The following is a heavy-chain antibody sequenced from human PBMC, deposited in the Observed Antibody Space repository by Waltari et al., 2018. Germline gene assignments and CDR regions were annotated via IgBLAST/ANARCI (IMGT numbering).Heavy chain of an antibody. CDR2: IYSGGST. V-gene: IGHV3-53*01. Sequence: EVQLVESGGGLIQPGGSLRLSCAASGFPVSSNYMSWVRQAPGKGLEWVSVIYSGGSTYYADSVKGRFTISRDNSKNTLYLQMNSLRAEDTAVYYCARGFSSSWFYFDYWGQGTLVTVSS. CDR3: ARGFSSSWFYFDY. D-gene: IGHD6-13*01. CDR1: GFPVSSNY. J-gene: IGHJ4*02.